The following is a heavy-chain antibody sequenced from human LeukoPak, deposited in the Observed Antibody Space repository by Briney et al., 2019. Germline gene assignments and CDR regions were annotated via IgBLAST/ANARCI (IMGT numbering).Heavy chain of an antibody. CDR1: GYTFTSYD. J-gene: IGHJ4*02. CDR2: MNPNSGNT. V-gene: IGHV1-8*01. CDR3: AAGYSSGWYLDY. D-gene: IGHD6-19*01. Sequence: ASVKVSCKASGYTFTSYDINWVRQATGQGLEWMGWMNPNSGNTGYAQKFQGRVTMTRNTSISTAYMELSSLRSEDTAVYYCAAGYSSGWYLDYWGQGTLVTVSS.